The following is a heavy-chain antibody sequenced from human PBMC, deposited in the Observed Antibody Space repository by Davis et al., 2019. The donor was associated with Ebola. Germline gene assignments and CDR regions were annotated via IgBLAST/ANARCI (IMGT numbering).Heavy chain of an antibody. CDR2: TSHNERER. J-gene: IGHJ4*02. CDR3: ARALHDEVLDY. D-gene: IGHD1-1*01. V-gene: IGHV3-30*04. CDR1: GFTFSNHA. Sequence: PEGSLRLSCVASGFTFSNHAMHWVRQAPGKGLEWVAVTSHNERERFYGESVQGRFTISRDNSENVLYLQMDSLRPDDTAIYFCARALHDEVLDYWGQGTPVTVSS.